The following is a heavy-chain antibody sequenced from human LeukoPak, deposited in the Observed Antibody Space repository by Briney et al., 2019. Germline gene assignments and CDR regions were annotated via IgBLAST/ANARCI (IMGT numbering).Heavy chain of an antibody. J-gene: IGHJ4*02. CDR1: GFTFSSAW. Sequence: KTGGSLRLSCAASGFTFSSAWMNWVRQAPGKGLEWVGRIKSKTDGGTTDYAAPVKGRFTISRDDSKNTLYLQMNSLKTEDTAVYYCTTDYVGKQWLVQNYWGQGTLVTVSS. V-gene: IGHV3-15*07. CDR2: IKSKTDGGTT. D-gene: IGHD6-19*01. CDR3: TTDYVGKQWLVQNY.